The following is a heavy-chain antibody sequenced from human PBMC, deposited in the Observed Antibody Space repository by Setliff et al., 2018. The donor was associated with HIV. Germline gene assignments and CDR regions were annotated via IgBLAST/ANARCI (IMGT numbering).Heavy chain of an antibody. CDR1: GPSINIHY. J-gene: IGHJ4*02. V-gene: IGHV4-59*11. Sequence: SETLSLTCTVSGPSINIHYWSWIRQSPGKAFEWIGYIYSTGSTNYNHSLQSRVTISMVASRNQFSLKVTSVTAADTAFYYCAKGAGFYGDYTFDHWGQGRQVTVSS. CDR3: AKGAGFYGDYTFDH. D-gene: IGHD4-17*01. CDR2: IYSTGST.